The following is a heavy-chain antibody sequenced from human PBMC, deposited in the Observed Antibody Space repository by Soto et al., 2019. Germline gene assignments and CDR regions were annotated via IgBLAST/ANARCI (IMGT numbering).Heavy chain of an antibody. J-gene: IGHJ4*02. D-gene: IGHD3-9*01. CDR2: IYWDDDK. V-gene: IGHV2-5*02. CDR1: GFSLSTSGVG. CDR3: AHRLGPGRTFDG. Sequence: QITLKESGPTLVKPTQTLTLTCTFSGFSLSTSGVGVGWIRQPPGKALEWLALIYWDDDKRYSPSLKSRLTITKNTSKNRVVLTMTDMVPGDAATYYCAHRLGPGRTFDGWGQGTLVTVFS.